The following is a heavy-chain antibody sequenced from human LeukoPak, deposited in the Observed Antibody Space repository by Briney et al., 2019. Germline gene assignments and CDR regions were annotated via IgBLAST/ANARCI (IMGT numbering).Heavy chain of an antibody. CDR2: ISGSGGST. D-gene: IGHD3-16*01. V-gene: IGHV3-23*01. J-gene: IGHJ6*02. Sequence: GGSLRLSCAASGFTFSSYAMSWVRPAPGKGLEWVSAISGSGGSTYYADSVKGRFTISRDNSKNTLYLQMNSLRAEDTAVYYCAKGIWDYYYGMDVWGQGTTVTVSS. CDR1: GFTFSSYA. CDR3: AKGIWDYYYGMDV.